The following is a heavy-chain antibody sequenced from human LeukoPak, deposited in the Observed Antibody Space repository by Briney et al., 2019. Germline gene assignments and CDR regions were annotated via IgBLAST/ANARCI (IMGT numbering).Heavy chain of an antibody. D-gene: IGHD6-13*01. CDR3: ARALPGAAAGNHFDY. V-gene: IGHV4-59*01. J-gene: IGHJ4*02. Sequence: PSETLSLTCTVSGGSISSYYWSWIRQPPGKGLEWIGYIYYSGSTNYNPSLKSRVTISVDTSKNQFSLKLSSVTAADTAVYYCARALPGAAAGNHFDYWGQGTLVTVSS. CDR1: GGSISSYY. CDR2: IYYSGST.